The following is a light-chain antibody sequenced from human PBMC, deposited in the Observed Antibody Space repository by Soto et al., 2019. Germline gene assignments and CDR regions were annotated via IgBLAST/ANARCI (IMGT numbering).Light chain of an antibody. J-gene: IGLJ1*01. V-gene: IGLV2-14*01. Sequence: QSVLTQPASVSGSPGQSITISCPGTSSDVGGYNYVSWYQQHPGKAPKLMIYDVSNRPSGVSNRFSGSKSGNTASLTISGLQAEDEADYSCSSYTSSSTYVFGTGTKVTVL. CDR1: SSDVGGYNY. CDR2: DVS. CDR3: SSYTSSSTYV.